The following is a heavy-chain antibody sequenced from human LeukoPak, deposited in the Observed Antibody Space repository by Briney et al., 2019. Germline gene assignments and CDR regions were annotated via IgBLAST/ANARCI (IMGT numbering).Heavy chain of an antibody. V-gene: IGHV3-48*01. CDR2: ISSSSSTI. CDR3: ARGGIRSGYYY. D-gene: IGHD3-3*01. CDR1: GFTFDNYA. J-gene: IGHJ4*02. Sequence: GGSLRLSCEASGFTFDNYAMHWVRQAPGKGLEWVSYISSSSSTIYYADSVKGRFTISRENAKNSPYLQMNSLRAEDTAVYYCARGGIRSGYYYWGQGTLVTVSS.